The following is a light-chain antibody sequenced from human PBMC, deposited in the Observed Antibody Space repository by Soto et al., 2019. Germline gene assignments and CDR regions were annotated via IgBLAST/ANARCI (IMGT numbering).Light chain of an antibody. CDR2: WAS. J-gene: IGKJ4*01. Sequence: DIVMTQSPDSLAVSLGERATINCKSSQSVLYSSNNKNYLAWYQQKPGQPPKLLIYWASTRESGVPDRFSGSGSGTDFALTISSLQAEDVAVYYCQQYYPTPPLTFGGGTKVEIK. CDR1: QSVLYSSNNKNY. CDR3: QQYYPTPPLT. V-gene: IGKV4-1*01.